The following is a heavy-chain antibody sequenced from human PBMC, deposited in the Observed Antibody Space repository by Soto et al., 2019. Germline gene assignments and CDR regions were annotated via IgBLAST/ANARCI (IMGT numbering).Heavy chain of an antibody. CDR2: INSGGNT. V-gene: IGHV3-66*01. CDR1: GFDASVNY. Sequence: EVQLVESGGTLVQPGGSLRLSCAASGFDASVNYMTWVRQAPVKGLEWVSAINSGGNTFYADSVKGRFTTARDNSKNTLYLQLNSLRVEDTAMYYFVREHYYSGMDVWGPGTAVTVSS. CDR3: VREHYYSGMDV. J-gene: IGHJ6*02.